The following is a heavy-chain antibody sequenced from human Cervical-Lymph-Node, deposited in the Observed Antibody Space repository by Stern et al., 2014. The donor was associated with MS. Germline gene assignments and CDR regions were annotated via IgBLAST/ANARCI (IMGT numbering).Heavy chain of an antibody. Sequence: VQLVESGAEVKKPGSSVKVSCKASGGTFSNYATSWVRQAPGQGLEWMGGSVPLFGKPTYAQKFQGRVTITADESTSTAYMDLSSLRSEDTAVYYCASPLTATSVPFGYYGMDVWGQGTTVTVS. CDR2: SVPLFGKP. CDR3: ASPLTATSVPFGYYGMDV. D-gene: IGHD4-17*01. J-gene: IGHJ6*02. CDR1: GGTFSNYA. V-gene: IGHV1-69*01.